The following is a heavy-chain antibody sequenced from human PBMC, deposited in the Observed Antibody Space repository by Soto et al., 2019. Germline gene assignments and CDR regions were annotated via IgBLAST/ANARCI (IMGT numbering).Heavy chain of an antibody. Sequence: SVKVSCKASGGTFSSYAISWVRQAPGQGLEWMGGIIPIFGTANYAQKFQGRVTITADKSTSTAYMELSSLRSEDTAVYYCARGSCSSYPFDYWGQGTLVTVSS. CDR2: IIPIFGTA. D-gene: IGHD6-6*01. CDR3: ARGSCSSYPFDY. V-gene: IGHV1-69*06. J-gene: IGHJ4*02. CDR1: GGTFSSYA.